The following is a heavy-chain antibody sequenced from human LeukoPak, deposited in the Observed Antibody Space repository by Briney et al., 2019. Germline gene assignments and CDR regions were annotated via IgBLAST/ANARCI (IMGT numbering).Heavy chain of an antibody. CDR2: INPKSGGI. D-gene: IGHD7-27*01. CDR1: GYTFTGYY. CDR3: ARALGSFVGTYGMDV. Sequence: GASVKVSCKASGYTFTGYYMHWVRQAPGQGLEWMGWINPKSGGIKYAQKFQGRVTMTRDTSISTAYMELSRLRSDDTAVYYCARALGSFVGTYGMDVWGQGTTVTVSS. J-gene: IGHJ6*02. V-gene: IGHV1-2*02.